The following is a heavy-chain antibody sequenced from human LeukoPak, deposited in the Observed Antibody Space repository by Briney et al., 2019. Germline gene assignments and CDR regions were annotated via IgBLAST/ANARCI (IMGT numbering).Heavy chain of an antibody. CDR1: GGSISSYH. Sequence: KPSETLSLTCTVSGGSISSYHWSWIRQPPGKGLEWIGYIYYSGSTNYNPSLKSRVTISVDTSKNQFSLKLSSVTAADTAVYYCARRARSSGWYYYYYMDVWGKGTTVTVSS. CDR3: ARRARSSGWYYYYYMDV. V-gene: IGHV4-59*08. D-gene: IGHD6-19*01. J-gene: IGHJ6*03. CDR2: IYYSGST.